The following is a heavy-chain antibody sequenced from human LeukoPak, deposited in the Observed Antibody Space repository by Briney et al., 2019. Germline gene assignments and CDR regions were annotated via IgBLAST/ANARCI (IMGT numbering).Heavy chain of an antibody. D-gene: IGHD2-21*02. Sequence: GGSLRLSCAASGFTFSSYAMHWVRQAPGKGLEWVAIISYDGSNKFYADSVEGRFTISRDNSKNTLYLQMSSLGPEDTAMYYCAKVAKGNIVVVTALDYWGQGTLVTVSS. V-gene: IGHV3-30*18. J-gene: IGHJ4*02. CDR1: GFTFSSYA. CDR3: AKVAKGNIVVVTALDY. CDR2: ISYDGSNK.